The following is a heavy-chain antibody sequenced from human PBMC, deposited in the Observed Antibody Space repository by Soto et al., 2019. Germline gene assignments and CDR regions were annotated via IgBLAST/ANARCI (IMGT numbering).Heavy chain of an antibody. V-gene: IGHV4-34*01. CDR2: INHSGST. CDR1: GGSFSGYY. CDR3: ARGKGLLWFGEWYNWFDP. J-gene: IGHJ5*02. D-gene: IGHD3-10*01. Sequence: SETLSLTCAVYGGSFSGYYWSWIRQPPGKGLEWIGEINHSGSTNYNPSLKSRVTISVDTSKNQFSLKLSSVTAADTAVYYCARGKGLLWFGEWYNWFDPWGQGTLVT.